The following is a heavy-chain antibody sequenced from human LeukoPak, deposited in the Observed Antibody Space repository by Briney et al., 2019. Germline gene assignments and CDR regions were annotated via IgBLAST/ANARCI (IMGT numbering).Heavy chain of an antibody. CDR1: GFTFSSYE. Sequence: GGSLRLSCAASGFTFSSYEMSWVRQAPGRGLEWVSYISSSGSTIYYADSVKGRFTISRDNAKNSLYLQMNSLRAEDTAVYYCARDMGDGFDYWGQGTLVTVSS. CDR2: ISSSGSTI. V-gene: IGHV3-48*03. D-gene: IGHD5-24*01. CDR3: ARDMGDGFDY. J-gene: IGHJ4*02.